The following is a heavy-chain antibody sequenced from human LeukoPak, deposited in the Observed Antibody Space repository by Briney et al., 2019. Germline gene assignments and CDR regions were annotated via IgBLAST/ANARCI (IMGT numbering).Heavy chain of an antibody. CDR2: IYYSGST. V-gene: IGHV4-30-4*08. CDR1: GGSISSGDYY. Sequence: SETLSLTCTVSGGSISSGDYYWSWIRQPPGKGLEWIGYIYYSGSTYYNPSLKSRVTTSVDTSKNQFSLKLSSVTAADTAVYYCARGSDSSSWFRMYYFDYWGQGTLVTVSS. D-gene: IGHD6-13*01. CDR3: ARGSDSSSWFRMYYFDY. J-gene: IGHJ4*02.